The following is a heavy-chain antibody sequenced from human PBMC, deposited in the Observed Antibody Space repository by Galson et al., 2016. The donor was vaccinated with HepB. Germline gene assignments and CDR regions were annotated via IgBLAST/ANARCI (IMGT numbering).Heavy chain of an antibody. CDR1: GFTFSSFW. CDR3: GRTIIPSSPAFDI. V-gene: IGHV3-74*01. D-gene: IGHD2-2*01. Sequence: SLRLSCAASGFTFSSFWMHWVRQAPGKGLVWVSRISTDGSITTYADSVKGRFTISRDNAKNTLYLQMNSLRAEDTAVYYCGRTIIPSSPAFDIWGKGTTVIVSS. CDR2: ISTDGSIT. J-gene: IGHJ6*04.